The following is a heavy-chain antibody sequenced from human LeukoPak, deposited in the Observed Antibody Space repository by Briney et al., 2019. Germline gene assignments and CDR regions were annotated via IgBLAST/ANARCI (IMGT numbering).Heavy chain of an antibody. D-gene: IGHD6-6*01. CDR3: ARLTRLSTSPDRYYLDY. CDR2: IYTSGST. V-gene: IGHV4-4*09. J-gene: IGHJ4*02. CDR1: GGSISSYY. Sequence: SETLSLTCTVSGGSISSYYWSWIRQPPGKGLEWIGYIYTSGSTNYNPSLKSRVTISVDTSKNQFSLKLSSATAADTAVYYCARLTRLSTSPDRYYLDYWGQGTLVTVSS.